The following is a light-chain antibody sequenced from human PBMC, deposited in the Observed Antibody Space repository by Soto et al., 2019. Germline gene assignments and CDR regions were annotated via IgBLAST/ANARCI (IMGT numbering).Light chain of an antibody. Sequence: EIVLTQSPATLSLSPGERATLSCRASQSVGSSLAWYQHRPGQAPRLLIYGASNGATGIPARFSGTGSGTDFTLTISSLVPEYFPVYYYQQRYYWPLTFGGGTKVEIK. J-gene: IGKJ4*01. CDR3: QQRYYWPLT. CDR2: GAS. CDR1: QSVGSS. V-gene: IGKV3-11*01.